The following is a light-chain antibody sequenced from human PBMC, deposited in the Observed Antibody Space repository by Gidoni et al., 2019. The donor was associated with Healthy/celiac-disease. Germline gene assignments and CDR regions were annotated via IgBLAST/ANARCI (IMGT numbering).Light chain of an antibody. CDR1: QSISSY. Sequence: DIQMTQSPSSLSASVGDRVTITCRASQSISSYLNWYQQKPGKAPKLLIYAASSLQSGVLSRFSGSGSGTDFTLTISSLQPEDFATYYCQQSYSTWTFXQXTKVEIK. J-gene: IGKJ1*01. CDR2: AAS. CDR3: QQSYSTWT. V-gene: IGKV1-39*01.